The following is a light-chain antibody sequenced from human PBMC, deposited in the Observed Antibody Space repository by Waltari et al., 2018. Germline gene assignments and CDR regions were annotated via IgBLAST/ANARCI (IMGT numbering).Light chain of an antibody. Sequence: DIVMTQSPDSLAVSLGETATIKCRSSQSLFYSSTNKSYLTWWQQKPGQLPNLLIYWASTRESGVPDRFTGSGSGTDFSLTISGLQAEDVALYYCHQYYTNSWAFGQGTKVEIK. CDR1: QSLFYSSTNKSY. CDR2: WAS. V-gene: IGKV4-1*01. CDR3: HQYYTNSWA. J-gene: IGKJ1*01.